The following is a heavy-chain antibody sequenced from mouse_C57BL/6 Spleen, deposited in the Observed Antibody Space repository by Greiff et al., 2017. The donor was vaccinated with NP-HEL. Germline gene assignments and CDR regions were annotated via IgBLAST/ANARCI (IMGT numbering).Heavy chain of an antibody. CDR1: GFNIKDDY. CDR2: IDPENGDT. CDR3: TTGSSHRAWFAY. V-gene: IGHV14-4*01. J-gene: IGHJ3*01. Sequence: EVQLQQSGAELVRPGASVKLSCTASGFNIKDDYMHWVKQRPEQGLEWIGWIDPENGDTEYASKFQGKATITADTSSNTAYLQLSSLTSEDTAVYYCTTGSSHRAWFAYWGQGTLVTVSA. D-gene: IGHD1-1*01.